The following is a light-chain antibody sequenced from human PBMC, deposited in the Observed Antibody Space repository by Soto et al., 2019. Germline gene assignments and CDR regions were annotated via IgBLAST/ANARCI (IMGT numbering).Light chain of an antibody. J-gene: IGLJ2*01. Sequence: QSALTQPPSASGSPGQSVTLSCSGISSDIRDSNYVSWYQQHPGKAPKLLVSEVTTRPSGVPDRFSGSRSGTTAFLTISGLQTEDEADYYCGSKAGSDKHVVFGGGTKVTVL. CDR2: EVT. CDR3: GSKAGSDKHVV. CDR1: SSDIRDSNY. V-gene: IGLV2-8*01.